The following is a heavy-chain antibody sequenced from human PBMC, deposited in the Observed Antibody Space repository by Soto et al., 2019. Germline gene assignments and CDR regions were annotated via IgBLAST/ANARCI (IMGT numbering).Heavy chain of an antibody. Sequence: ASVKVSCKASGGTFSSYAISWVRQAPGQGLEWMGGIIPIFGTANYAQKFQGRVTITADESTSTAYMELSSLRSEDTAVYYCARAKGDIVLMVYGPTSIDYWGQGTLVTVSS. CDR3: ARAKGDIVLMVYGPTSIDY. V-gene: IGHV1-69*13. J-gene: IGHJ4*02. D-gene: IGHD2-8*01. CDR1: GGTFSSYA. CDR2: IIPIFGTA.